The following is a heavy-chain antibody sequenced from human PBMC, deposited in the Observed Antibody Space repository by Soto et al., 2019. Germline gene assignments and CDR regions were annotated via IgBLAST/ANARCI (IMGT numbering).Heavy chain of an antibody. CDR1: GDSLNSDDYY. CDR2: ISYYGST. Sequence: ASETLSLTCTVSGDSLNSDDYYWTWIRQLPGKGLEWIGSISYYGSTYYNPSLMSRLTISVDTSNSQFSLKLTSVTAADTAVYYCATEGGISSSWYLGYFDYWGRGTLVTVSS. CDR3: ATEGGISSSWYLGYFDY. J-gene: IGHJ4*02. V-gene: IGHV4-31*03. D-gene: IGHD6-13*01.